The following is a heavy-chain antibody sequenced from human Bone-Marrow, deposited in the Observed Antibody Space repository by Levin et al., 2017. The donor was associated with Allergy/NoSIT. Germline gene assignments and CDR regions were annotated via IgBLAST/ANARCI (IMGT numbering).Heavy chain of an antibody. Sequence: NASETLSLTCSVSGGAVNSGNYFWTWIRQPPGKGLECIGYIYDSGSTKYNPSLKSRVTISMDTSKNQISLRLTSVIAADTAVYYCARADCSAGGCNIDYYYFGLDVWGQGTTVAVSS. CDR3: ARADCSAGGCNIDYYYFGLDV. J-gene: IGHJ6*02. V-gene: IGHV4-61*01. CDR1: GGAVNSGNYF. D-gene: IGHD2-15*01. CDR2: IYDSGST.